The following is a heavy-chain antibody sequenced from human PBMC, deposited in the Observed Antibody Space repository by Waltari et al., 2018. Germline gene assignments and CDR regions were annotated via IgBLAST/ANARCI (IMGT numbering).Heavy chain of an antibody. J-gene: IGHJ4*02. Sequence: EVQLLESGGGLMQPGGSLRLSCAASGFTFSTSAMTWVRQAPGKGLEWVSFISSNGNNKYYADSGKGRFTISRDNSENTLYLLMNSLRAEDTATYYCEKVVGGIYFNYFDYWGQGSLVTVSS. D-gene: IGHD3-10*01. CDR1: GFTFSTSA. CDR3: EKVVGGIYFNYFDY. V-gene: IGHV3-23*01. CDR2: ISSNGNNK.